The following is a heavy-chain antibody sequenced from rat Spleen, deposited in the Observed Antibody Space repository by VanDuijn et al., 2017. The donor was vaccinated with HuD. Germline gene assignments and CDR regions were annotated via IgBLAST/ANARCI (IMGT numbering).Heavy chain of an antibody. J-gene: IGHJ2*01. V-gene: IGHV5-31*01. CDR3: VRQWDY. CDR1: GFNFNDYW. Sequence: EVKLVESGGGLVQPGRSLKLSCAASGFNFNDYWMGWVRQAPGKGLEWVASITNASGRTYYPDSVKGRFTISRDNAKSTLHLQMDSLRSEDTATYFCVRQWDYWGQGVMVTVSS. CDR2: ITNASGRT.